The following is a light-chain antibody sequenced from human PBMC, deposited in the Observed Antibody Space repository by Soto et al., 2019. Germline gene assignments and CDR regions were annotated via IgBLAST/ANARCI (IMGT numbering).Light chain of an antibody. V-gene: IGKV3-20*01. CDR1: QSVSSSF. CDR2: GAS. Sequence: EIVLTQSPGSLSLSPGERVTLSCRASQSVSSSFFAWYQQTPGQPPRLLIYGASNRATGIPDRFSGSGSGTDFTFTISRLEPEDFAVYYCQQYDSSVTFGQGTKVEIK. CDR3: QQYDSSVT. J-gene: IGKJ1*01.